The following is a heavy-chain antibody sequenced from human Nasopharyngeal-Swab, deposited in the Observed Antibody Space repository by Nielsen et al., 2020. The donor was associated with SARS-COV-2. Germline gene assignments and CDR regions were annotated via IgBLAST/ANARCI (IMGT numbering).Heavy chain of an antibody. CDR1: GFTFSSYA. D-gene: IGHD5/OR15-5a*01. J-gene: IGHJ6*02. CDR3: ARPGVYARPNYYYGMDV. CDR2: ISGSGGST. V-gene: IGHV3-23*01. Sequence: GESLKISCAASGFTFSSYAMSWVRQAPGKGLEWVSAISGSGGSTYYADSVKGRFIISRDNAKNSLYLQMNSLRAEDTAVYYCARPGVYARPNYYYGMDVWGQGTTVTVSS.